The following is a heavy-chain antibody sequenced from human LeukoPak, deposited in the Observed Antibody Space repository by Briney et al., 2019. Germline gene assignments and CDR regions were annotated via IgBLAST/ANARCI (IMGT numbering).Heavy chain of an antibody. J-gene: IGHJ4*02. CDR1: GGSISSYY. D-gene: IGHD3-10*01. V-gene: IGHV4-59*01. Sequence: SETLSLTCTVSGGSISSYYWSWIRQPPGKGLEWIGYIYYSGSTNYNPSLKSRVTISVDTSKNQFSLKLSSVTAADTAVYYCGTMVRGVFDYWGQGTLVTVSS. CDR2: IYYSGST. CDR3: GTMVRGVFDY.